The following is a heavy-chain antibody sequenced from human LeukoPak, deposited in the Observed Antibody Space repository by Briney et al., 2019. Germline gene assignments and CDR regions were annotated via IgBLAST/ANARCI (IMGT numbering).Heavy chain of an antibody. CDR3: ARGRYFDWLLLGGFDY. CDR1: GGSFSGYY. Sequence: PETLSLTCAVYGGSFSGYYWSWIRQPPGKGLEWIGEINHSGSTNYNPSLKSRVTISVDTSKNQFSLKLSSVTAADTAVYYCARGRYFDWLLLGGFDYWGQGTLVTVSS. V-gene: IGHV4-34*01. CDR2: INHSGST. J-gene: IGHJ4*02. D-gene: IGHD3-9*01.